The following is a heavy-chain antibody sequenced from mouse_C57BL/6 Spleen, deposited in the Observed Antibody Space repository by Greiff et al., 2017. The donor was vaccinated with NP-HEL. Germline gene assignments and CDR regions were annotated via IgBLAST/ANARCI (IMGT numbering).Heavy chain of an antibody. D-gene: IGHD2-5*01. Sequence: EVKLMESGGDLVKPGGSLKLSCAASGFTFSSYGMSWVRQTPDKRLEWVATISSGGSYTYYPDSVKGRFTISRDNAKNTLYLQMSSLKSEDTAMYYCARDYSNYFDDWGQGTTLTVSS. CDR1: GFTFSSYG. CDR3: ARDYSNYFDD. V-gene: IGHV5-6*01. CDR2: ISSGGSYT. J-gene: IGHJ2*01.